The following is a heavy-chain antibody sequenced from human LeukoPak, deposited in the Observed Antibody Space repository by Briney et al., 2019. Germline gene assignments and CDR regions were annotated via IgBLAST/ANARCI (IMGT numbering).Heavy chain of an antibody. Sequence: GGSLRLSCAASGFTVSRNYMSWVRQAPGKGLEWVSVIYSGGRTYYADSVKGRFTISRDNAKNSLYLQMNSLRAEDTAVYYCASVGGSYYFDYWGQGTLVTVSS. CDR1: GFTVSRNY. V-gene: IGHV3-66*01. D-gene: IGHD1-26*01. CDR3: ASVGGSYYFDY. J-gene: IGHJ4*02. CDR2: IYSGGRT.